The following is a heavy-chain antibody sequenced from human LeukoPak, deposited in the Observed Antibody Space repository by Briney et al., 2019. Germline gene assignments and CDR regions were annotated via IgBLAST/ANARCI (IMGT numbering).Heavy chain of an antibody. CDR3: ARQDGSAWYYFDY. J-gene: IGHJ4*02. D-gene: IGHD6-19*01. V-gene: IGHV5-51*01. CDR1: GYSFTNYW. CDR2: IYPGNSDT. Sequence: GESLKNSCKGSGYSFTNYWIGWARQMPGKGLEWIGIIYPGNSDTRYSPSFQGQVTISTDKSISTAYLQWNSLKASDTAMYYCARQDGSAWYYFDYWGQGTLVTVSS.